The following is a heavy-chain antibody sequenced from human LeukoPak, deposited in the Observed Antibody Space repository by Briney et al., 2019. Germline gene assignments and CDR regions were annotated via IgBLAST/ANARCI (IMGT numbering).Heavy chain of an antibody. J-gene: IGHJ5*02. D-gene: IGHD6-13*01. V-gene: IGHV3-23*01. Sequence: GGSLRLSCAASGFTFSSYAMSWVRQAPGKGLEWVSAISGSGGSTYYADSVKGRFTISRDNAKNSLYLQMNSLRAEDTAVYYCARDSSSSWYEWFDPWGQGTLVTVSS. CDR1: GFTFSSYA. CDR3: ARDSSSSWYEWFDP. CDR2: ISGSGGST.